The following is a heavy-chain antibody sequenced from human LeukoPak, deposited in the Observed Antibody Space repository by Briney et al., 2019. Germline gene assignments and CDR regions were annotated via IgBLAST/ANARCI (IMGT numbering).Heavy chain of an antibody. J-gene: IGHJ4*02. V-gene: IGHV1-69*05. Sequence: GASVKVSCKASGGTFSSYAISWVRQAPGQGLEWMGGIIPIFGTANYAQKFQGRVTITTDESTSTGYMELSSLRSEDTAVYYCASHDYYDSSGYYRRTFDYWGQGTLVTVSS. CDR1: GGTFSSYA. CDR3: ASHDYYDSSGYYRRTFDY. D-gene: IGHD3-22*01. CDR2: IIPIFGTA.